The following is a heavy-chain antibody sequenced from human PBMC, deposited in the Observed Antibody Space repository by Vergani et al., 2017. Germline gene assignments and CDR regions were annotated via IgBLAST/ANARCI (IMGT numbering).Heavy chain of an antibody. D-gene: IGHD3-10*01. Sequence: QITLKESGPTLVKPTQTLTLTCTFSGFSLSTSGVGVGWIRQPPGKALEWLALIYWNDDKRYSPSLKSRLTITKDTSKNQVVLTMTNMDPVDTATYYCAHRNPEPLWFGEWNAFDIWGQGTMVTVSS. CDR2: IYWNDDK. CDR3: AHRNPEPLWFGEWNAFDI. V-gene: IGHV2-5*01. CDR1: GFSLSTSGVG. J-gene: IGHJ3*02.